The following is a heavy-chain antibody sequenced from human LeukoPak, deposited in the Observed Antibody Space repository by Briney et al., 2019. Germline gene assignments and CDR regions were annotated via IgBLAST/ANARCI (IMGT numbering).Heavy chain of an antibody. CDR3: AGLFDYGDSHYYYYYMDV. V-gene: IGHV4-34*01. CDR2: INHSGST. Sequence: SETLSLTCAVYGGSFSGYYWSWIRQPPGKGLEWIGEINHSGSTNYNPSLKSRVTISVDTSKNQFSLKLSPVTAADTAVYYCAGLFDYGDSHYYYYYMDVWGKGTTVTVSS. J-gene: IGHJ6*03. CDR1: GGSFSGYY. D-gene: IGHD4-17*01.